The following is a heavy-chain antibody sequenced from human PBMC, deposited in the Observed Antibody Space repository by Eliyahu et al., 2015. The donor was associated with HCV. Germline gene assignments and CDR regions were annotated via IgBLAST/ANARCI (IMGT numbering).Heavy chain of an antibody. Sequence: EVQLVQSGAEVKKPGESLRISCKGSGYSFTSYWISWVRQMPGKGLEWMGRIDPSDSYINYSPSFQGHVTISADKSITTAYLQWISLKASDTAIYYCARHVSGSLDYWGQGTVVTVSS. CDR1: GYSFTSYW. J-gene: IGHJ4*02. CDR3: ARHVSGSLDY. V-gene: IGHV5-10-1*01. CDR2: IDPSDSYI. D-gene: IGHD2/OR15-2a*01.